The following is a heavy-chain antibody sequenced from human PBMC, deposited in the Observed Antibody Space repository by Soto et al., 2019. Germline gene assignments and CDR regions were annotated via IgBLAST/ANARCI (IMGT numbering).Heavy chain of an antibody. D-gene: IGHD3-9*01. CDR2: IKSKTDGGTT. V-gene: IGHV3-15*01. CDR3: TTDQPPVLRYFDWLLPFDY. J-gene: IGHJ4*02. CDR1: GFTFSNAW. Sequence: EVQLVESGGGLVKPGGSLRLSCAASGFTFSNAWMSWVRQAPGKGLEWVGRIKSKTDGGTTDYAAPVKGRFTISRDDSKNTLYLQMNSLKTEGTAVYYFTTDQPPVLRYFDWLLPFDYWGQGNLVTVSS.